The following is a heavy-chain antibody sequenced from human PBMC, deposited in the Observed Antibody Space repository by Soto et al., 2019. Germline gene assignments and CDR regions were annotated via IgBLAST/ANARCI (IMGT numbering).Heavy chain of an antibody. CDR3: ASLNCSGGSCYDY. V-gene: IGHV3-23*01. J-gene: IGHJ4*02. CDR2: ISGSGGST. CDR1: GFTFSSYA. D-gene: IGHD2-15*01. Sequence: GGSLRLSCAASGFTFSSYAMSWVRQAPGKGLEWVSAISGSGGSTYYADSVKGRFTISRDNSKNTLYLQMNSLRAEDTAVYYCASLNCSGGSCYDYWGQGTLVTVSS.